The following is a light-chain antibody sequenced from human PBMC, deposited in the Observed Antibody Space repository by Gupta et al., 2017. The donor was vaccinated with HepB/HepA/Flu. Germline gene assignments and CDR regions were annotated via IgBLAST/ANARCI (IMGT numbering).Light chain of an antibody. J-gene: IGLJ2*01. CDR2: DTS. Sequence: AVVTQQPSLTVSPGGTVTLTCGSRTRSVTSGHYTYWFQQKPGQAPRTLIYDTSNRHSWTPARFSGSLFGGKAALTLSGAQPEDEAEYYCLRSDRGARAGVFGGGTKLTVL. CDR3: LRSDRGARAGV. CDR1: TRSVTSGHY. V-gene: IGLV7-46*01.